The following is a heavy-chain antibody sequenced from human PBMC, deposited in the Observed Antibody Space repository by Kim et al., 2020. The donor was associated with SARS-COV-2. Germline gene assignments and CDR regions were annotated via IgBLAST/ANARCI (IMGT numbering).Heavy chain of an antibody. CDR2: INHSGST. J-gene: IGHJ4*02. Sequence: SETLSLTCAVYGGSFSGYYWSWIRQPPGKGLEWIGEINHSGSTNYNPSLKSRVTISVDTSKNQFSLKLSSVTAADTAVYYCARGRGCSSTSCYPTFDYWGQGTLVTVSS. CDR1: GGSFSGYY. V-gene: IGHV4-34*01. CDR3: ARGRGCSSTSCYPTFDY. D-gene: IGHD2-2*01.